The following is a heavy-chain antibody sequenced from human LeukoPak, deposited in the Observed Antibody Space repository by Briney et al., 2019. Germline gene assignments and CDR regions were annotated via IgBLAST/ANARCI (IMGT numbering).Heavy chain of an antibody. Sequence: PGGSLRLSCAASGFTFSDHYMDWVRQAPGKGLEWVSSISSSSSYIYYADSVKGRFTISRDNAKNSLYLQMNSLRAEDTAVYYCARDPYYDFWSGYYTADYWGQGTLVTVSS. CDR3: ARDPYYDFWSGYYTADY. D-gene: IGHD3-3*01. CDR1: GFTFSDHY. V-gene: IGHV3-21*01. CDR2: ISSSSSYI. J-gene: IGHJ4*02.